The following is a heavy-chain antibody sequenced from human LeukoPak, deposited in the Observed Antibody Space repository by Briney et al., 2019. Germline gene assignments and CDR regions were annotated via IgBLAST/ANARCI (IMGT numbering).Heavy chain of an antibody. Sequence: GGSLRLSCAASGFTFSSYAMGWVRQAPGKGLEWVSAISGSGGSTYYADSVKGRFTISRDNSKNTLYLQMNSLRAEDTAVYYYAKPRSGSYDFDYWGQGTLVTVSS. CDR2: ISGSGGST. CDR3: AKPRSGSYDFDY. V-gene: IGHV3-23*01. J-gene: IGHJ4*02. CDR1: GFTFSSYA. D-gene: IGHD1-26*01.